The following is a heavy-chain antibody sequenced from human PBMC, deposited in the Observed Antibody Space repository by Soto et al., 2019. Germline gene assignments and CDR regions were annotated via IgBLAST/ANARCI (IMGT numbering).Heavy chain of an antibody. CDR2: IYYSGST. V-gene: IGHV4-39*01. CDR3: ARHPYYHGSASYYPDY. D-gene: IGHD3-10*01. CDR1: GGSISSSSYY. Sequence: SETLSLTCTVSGGSISSSSYYWGWIRQPPGKVLEWIVTIYYSGSTYYNPSLKSRVTISVDTSNNQFSLKLSSVTSSDTSVYYFARHPYYHGSASYYPDYWGQGTLVTVSS. J-gene: IGHJ4*02.